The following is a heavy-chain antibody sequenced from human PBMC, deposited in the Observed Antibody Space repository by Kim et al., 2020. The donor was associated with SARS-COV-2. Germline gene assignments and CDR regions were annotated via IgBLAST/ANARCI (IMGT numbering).Heavy chain of an antibody. CDR2: ISGSGGST. Sequence: GGSLRLSCAASGFTFSSYEMSWVRQAPGKGLEWVSYISGSGGSTYYADSVKGRFTISRDNAKNTLYLQMNSLRAEDTAVYYCAKDLRTGIWYCGGERLFDYCGQGTLFTASS. J-gene: IGHJ4*02. D-gene: IGHD6-13*01. CDR1: GFTFSSYE. V-gene: IGHV3-23*01. CDR3: AKDLRTGIWYCGGERLFDY.